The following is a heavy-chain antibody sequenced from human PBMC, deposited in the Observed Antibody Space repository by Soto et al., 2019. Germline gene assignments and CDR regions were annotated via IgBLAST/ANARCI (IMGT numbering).Heavy chain of an antibody. CDR3: ARITDYGLYWFDP. Sequence: ETLSLTCTVSGGSISSSSYYWGWIRQPPGKALEWLAHIFSNDEKSYSTSLKSRLTISKDTSKSQVVLTMTNMDPVDTATYYCARITDYGLYWFDPWGQGTLVTVSS. CDR2: IFSNDEK. CDR1: GGSISSSSYY. J-gene: IGHJ5*02. D-gene: IGHD4-17*01. V-gene: IGHV2-26*01.